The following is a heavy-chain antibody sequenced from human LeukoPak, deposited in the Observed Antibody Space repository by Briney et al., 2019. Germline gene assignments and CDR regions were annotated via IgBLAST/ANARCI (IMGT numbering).Heavy chain of an antibody. Sequence: GGSLRLSCSACGLTFSSYAMSWVSQAPGKGLDWVSVISGSGGSTYYADSVKGRFTISRDNSKNTLYLQMNSLRAEDTAVYYCARGMEGALDNDAFDIWGQGTMVTVSS. V-gene: IGHV3-23*01. CDR2: ISGSGGST. J-gene: IGHJ3*02. CDR1: GLTFSSYA. CDR3: ARGMEGALDNDAFDI. D-gene: IGHD1-26*01.